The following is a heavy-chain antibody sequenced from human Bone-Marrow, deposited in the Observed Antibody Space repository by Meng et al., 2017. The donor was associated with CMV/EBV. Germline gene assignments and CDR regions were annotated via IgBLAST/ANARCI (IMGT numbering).Heavy chain of an antibody. D-gene: IGHD6-13*01. CDR2: IYYSGST. Sequence: GSLRLSCTVSGGSISSYYWSWIRQPPGKGLEWIGYIYYSGSTNYNPSLKSRVTISVDTSKNQFSLKLSSVTAADTAVYYCARGILIAAAGTNYYYGMAVWGQGHTVNVSS. CDR3: ARGILIAAAGTNYYYGMAV. CDR1: GGSISSYY. V-gene: IGHV4-59*01. J-gene: IGHJ6*02.